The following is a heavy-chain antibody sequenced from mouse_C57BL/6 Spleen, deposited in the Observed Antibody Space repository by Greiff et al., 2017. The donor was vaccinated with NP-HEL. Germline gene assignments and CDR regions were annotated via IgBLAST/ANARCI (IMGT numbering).Heavy chain of an antibody. Sequence: QVQLQQPGAELVRPGTSVKLSCKASGYTFTSFWMHWVKQRPGQGLVWIGVIDPSDSYTNYNQKFKGKATLTVDTSSSTAYMQLSSLTSEDSAVYYCARESNHGGFAYWGQGTLVTVSA. CDR1: GYTFTSFW. V-gene: IGHV1-59*01. D-gene: IGHD2-5*01. CDR3: ARESNHGGFAY. J-gene: IGHJ3*01. CDR2: IDPSDSYT.